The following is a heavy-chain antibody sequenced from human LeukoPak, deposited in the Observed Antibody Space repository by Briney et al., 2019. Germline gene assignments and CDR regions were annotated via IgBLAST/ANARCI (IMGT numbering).Heavy chain of an antibody. CDR2: IYYSGST. CDR3: ARGSSIVVVKGFFDH. D-gene: IGHD2-2*01. Sequence: SETLSLTCTVSGGSISSYYWSWIRQPPGKGLEWIGYIYYSGSTNYNPSLKSRVTISVDTSKNQFSLKLSSVTAADTAVYYCARGSSIVVVKGFFDHWGQGTLVTVSS. CDR1: GGSISSYY. J-gene: IGHJ4*02. V-gene: IGHV4-59*01.